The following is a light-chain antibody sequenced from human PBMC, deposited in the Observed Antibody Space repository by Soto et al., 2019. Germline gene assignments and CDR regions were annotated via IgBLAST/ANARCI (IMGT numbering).Light chain of an antibody. Sequence: QSALTQPASVSGSPGQSITISCTGTSSDVGGYDHVSWYQQHPGKAPKLIIYDVNIRPSGVSNRFSGSKSGNTASRAVSGLQAEDEADDYCCSYTGRETLVFGGETKLTVL. CDR1: SSDVGGYDH. J-gene: IGLJ3*02. CDR2: DVN. V-gene: IGLV2-14*03. CDR3: CSYTGRETLV.